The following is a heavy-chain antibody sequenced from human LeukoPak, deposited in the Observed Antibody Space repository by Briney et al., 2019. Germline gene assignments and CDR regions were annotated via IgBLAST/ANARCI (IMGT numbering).Heavy chain of an antibody. V-gene: IGHV4-61*02. Sequence: SETLSLTCTVSGVSISSSSYYWSWLRQPAGKGLEWIGRIYTSGSTNYNPSLKSRVTISVDTSKNQFSLKLSSVTAADTAVYYCATTEIGSGYYFDYWGQGTLVTVSS. CDR1: GVSISSSSYY. J-gene: IGHJ4*02. CDR3: ATTEIGSGYYFDY. CDR2: IYTSGST. D-gene: IGHD3-10*01.